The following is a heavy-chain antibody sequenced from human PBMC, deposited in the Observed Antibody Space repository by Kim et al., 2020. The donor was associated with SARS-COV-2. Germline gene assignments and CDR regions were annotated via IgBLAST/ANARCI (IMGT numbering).Heavy chain of an antibody. V-gene: IGHV4-34*01. J-gene: IGHJ3*02. CDR1: GGSFSGYY. CDR3: ARRRPSPDAFDI. Sequence: SETLSLTCAVYGGSFSGYYWSWIRQPPGKGLEWIGEINHSGSTNYNPSLKSRVTISVDTSKNQFSLKLSSVTAADTAVYYCARRRPSPDAFDIWGQGTMVTVSS. CDR2: INHSGST.